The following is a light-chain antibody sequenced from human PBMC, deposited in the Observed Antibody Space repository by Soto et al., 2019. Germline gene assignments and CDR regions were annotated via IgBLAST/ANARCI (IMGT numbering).Light chain of an antibody. V-gene: IGLV2-14*03. CDR2: DVS. Sequence: QSALTKPASVSGSPGQSIAISCTGTSSDVGAYNYVSWYQQYPGKAPKLIIYDVSLRPSGISDRFSGSKSGNTASLTISGLQAEDEADYYCSSYTSANTIEIGGGTKLTVL. CDR1: SSDVGAYNY. J-gene: IGLJ2*01. CDR3: SSYTSANTIE.